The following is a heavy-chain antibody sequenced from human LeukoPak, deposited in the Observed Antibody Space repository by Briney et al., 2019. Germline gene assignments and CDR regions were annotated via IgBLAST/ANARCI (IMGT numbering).Heavy chain of an antibody. Sequence: SQTLSLPCTVSGGSISSGGYYWSWIRQHPGKGLECFGYIYYSGSTYYNPSLKSRVTISVDTSKNQFSLKLSSVTAADTAVYYCARAGPRYCSGGSCYSVDYWGQGTLVTVSS. J-gene: IGHJ4*02. CDR1: GGSISSGGYY. CDR2: IYYSGST. V-gene: IGHV4-31*03. CDR3: ARAGPRYCSGGSCYSVDY. D-gene: IGHD2-15*01.